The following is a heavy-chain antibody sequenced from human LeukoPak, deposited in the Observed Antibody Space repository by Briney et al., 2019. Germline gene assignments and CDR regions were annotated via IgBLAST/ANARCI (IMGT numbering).Heavy chain of an antibody. CDR2: ISGSGGST. CDR3: AKPTGQWELLNG. D-gene: IGHD1-26*01. CDR1: GFTFSSYS. Sequence: PGGSLRLSCVGSGFTFSSYSMNWVRQAPGKGLEWVSAISGSGGSTYYADSVKGRFTISRDNSKNTLYLQMNSLRAEDTAVYYCAKPTGQWELLNGWGQGTLVTVSS. J-gene: IGHJ4*02. V-gene: IGHV3-23*01.